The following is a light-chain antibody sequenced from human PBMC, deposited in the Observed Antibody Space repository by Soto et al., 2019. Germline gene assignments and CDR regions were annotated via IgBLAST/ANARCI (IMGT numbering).Light chain of an antibody. CDR1: SSDVGNYNL. J-gene: IGLJ2*01. CDR3: CSNAGRSTLV. Sequence: QSVLTQPASVSGSPGQSITISCTGTSSDVGNYNLASWYQQHPGKAPKLIIYESTKRPSGVSNRFSGSKSGNTASLTISRLQAEDEADYHCCSNAGRSTLVFGGGTKVTVL. CDR2: EST. V-gene: IGLV2-23*01.